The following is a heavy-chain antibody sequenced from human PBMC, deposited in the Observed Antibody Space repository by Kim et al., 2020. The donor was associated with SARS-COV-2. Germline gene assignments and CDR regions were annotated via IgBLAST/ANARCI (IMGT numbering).Heavy chain of an antibody. J-gene: IGHJ6*02. CDR3: ARINCGSSCRTVGMDV. D-gene: IGHD6-13*01. V-gene: IGHV4-31*02. Sequence: SLKSRVTISVDTSKNQFSLKLSSVTAADTAVYYCARINCGSSCRTVGMDVWGQGTTVTVSS.